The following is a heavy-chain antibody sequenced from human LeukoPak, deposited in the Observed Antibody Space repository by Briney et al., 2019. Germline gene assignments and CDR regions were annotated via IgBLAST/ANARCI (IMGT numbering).Heavy chain of an antibody. D-gene: IGHD5-12*01. J-gene: IGHJ6*02. Sequence: ASVKVSCKASGYTFTSYDINWVRQATGQGLEWMGWMNPNSGNTGYAQKFQGRVTMTRNTSISTAYMELSSLRSEDTAVYYCAINWAPDVDIVATINPYYYYGMDVWGQGTTVTVSS. CDR2: MNPNSGNT. V-gene: IGHV1-8*01. CDR1: GYTFTSYD. CDR3: AINWAPDVDIVATINPYYYYGMDV.